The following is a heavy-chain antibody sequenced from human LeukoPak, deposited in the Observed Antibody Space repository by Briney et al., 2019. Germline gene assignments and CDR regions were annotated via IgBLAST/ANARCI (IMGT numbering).Heavy chain of an antibody. Sequence: SETLSLTCTVSGGSLTGYFWSWIRQPPGKGLEWIGYIYHSGSTYYNPSLKSRVTISVDRSKNQFSLKLSSVTAADTAVYYCACSGYERPYYFDYWGQGTLVTVSS. CDR1: GGSLTGYF. V-gene: IGHV4-30-2*01. CDR3: ACSGYERPYYFDY. CDR2: IYHSGST. J-gene: IGHJ4*02. D-gene: IGHD5-12*01.